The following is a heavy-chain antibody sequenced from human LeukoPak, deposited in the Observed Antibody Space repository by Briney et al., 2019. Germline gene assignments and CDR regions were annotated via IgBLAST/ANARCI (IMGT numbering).Heavy chain of an antibody. D-gene: IGHD3-9*01. Sequence: ASVKVSCKASGGTFSSYAISWVRQAPGQGLEWMGGIIPIFGTANYAQKFQGRVTITADESTSTAYMELSSLRSEDTAVYYCARGLSAYYDTLTGYYAPEFDPWGQGILVTVSS. J-gene: IGHJ5*02. CDR3: ARGLSAYYDTLTGYYAPEFDP. V-gene: IGHV1-69*13. CDR2: IIPIFGTA. CDR1: GGTFSSYA.